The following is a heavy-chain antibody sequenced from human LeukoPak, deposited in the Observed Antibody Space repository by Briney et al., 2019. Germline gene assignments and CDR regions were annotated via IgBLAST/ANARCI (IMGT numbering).Heavy chain of an antibody. J-gene: IGHJ3*02. V-gene: IGHV1-18*01. CDR1: GYTFTSYG. Sequence: ASVKVSCKASGYTFTSYGISWVRQAPGKGLEWMGWISAYNGNTNYAQKLQGRVTMTTDTSTSTAYMELRSLRSDDTAVYYCARRTNGMRSDAFDIWGQGTMVTVSS. CDR2: ISAYNGNT. CDR3: ARRTNGMRSDAFDI.